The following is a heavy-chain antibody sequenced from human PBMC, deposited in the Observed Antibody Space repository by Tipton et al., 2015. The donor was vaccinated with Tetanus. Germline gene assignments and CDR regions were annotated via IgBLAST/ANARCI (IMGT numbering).Heavy chain of an antibody. D-gene: IGHD3-3*01. Sequence: TLSLTCTVSGGSISSGGYYWSWIRQHPGKGLEWIGYIYYSGSTYYNPSLKSRVTISVDTSKNQFSLKLSSVTAADTAVYYCARDGIPREVIIDWYFDLWGRGTLVTVSS. CDR1: GGSISSGGYY. CDR2: IYYSGST. V-gene: IGHV4-31*03. CDR3: ARDGIPREVIIDWYFDL. J-gene: IGHJ2*01.